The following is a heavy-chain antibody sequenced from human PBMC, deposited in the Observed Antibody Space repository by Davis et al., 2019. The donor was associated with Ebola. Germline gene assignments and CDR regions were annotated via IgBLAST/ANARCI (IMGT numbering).Heavy chain of an antibody. V-gene: IGHV3-49*04. Sequence: GESLKISCISSGFTFGDYAVSWVRQAPGKGLEWVGLIRSKLYGGTTDYAASVKGRFTISRDDSKSVAYLQMNSLKSEDTGVYYCARTPPFGGIIIYYFDSWGQGTLVTVSS. J-gene: IGHJ4*02. CDR2: IRSKLYGGTT. CDR3: ARTPPFGGIIIYYFDS. D-gene: IGHD3-16*02. CDR1: GFTFGDYA.